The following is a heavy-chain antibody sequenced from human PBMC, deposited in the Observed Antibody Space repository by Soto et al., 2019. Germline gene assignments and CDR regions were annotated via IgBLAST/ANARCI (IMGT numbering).Heavy chain of an antibody. J-gene: IGHJ4*02. CDR1: GFTFNNYA. CDR3: AKGRCPSCYFADY. D-gene: IGHD2-21*01. V-gene: IGHV3-23*01. CDR2: ISDSGDST. Sequence: PGGSLRLSCAASGFTFNNYAMNWVRQAPGKGLEWVSGISDSGDSTFYADSVKGRFTISRDNSKNTLYLQLSSLRAEDTAIYYCAKGRCPSCYFADYWGQGSLVTVSS.